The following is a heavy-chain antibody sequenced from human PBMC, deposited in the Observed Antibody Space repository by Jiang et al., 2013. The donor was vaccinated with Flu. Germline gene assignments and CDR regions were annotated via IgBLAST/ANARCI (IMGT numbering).Heavy chain of an antibody. V-gene: IGHV3-66*02. CDR3: ARASGYCSGSRCYLPDHWYYYMEV. D-gene: IGHD2-2*03. CDR1: GFSVSGNY. CDR2: IYSGGDT. J-gene: IGHJ6*03. Sequence: QLVESGGGLVQPGGSLRVSCEAFGFSVSGNYMSWVRQAPGKGLEWVSVIYSGGDTYYADSVKGRFTISRDNSKNTLYLQMSSLRAEDTAVYYCARASGYCSGSRCYLPDHWYYYMEVWGKGTTVTVSS.